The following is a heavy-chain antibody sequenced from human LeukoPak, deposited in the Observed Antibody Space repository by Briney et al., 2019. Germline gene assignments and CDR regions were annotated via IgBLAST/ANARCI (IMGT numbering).Heavy chain of an antibody. CDR2: ISAYNGNT. V-gene: IGHV1-18*01. CDR1: GYTFTSYG. J-gene: IGHJ4*02. CDR3: ARELYDFWSGYYTGMAGY. D-gene: IGHD3-3*01. Sequence: ASVKVSCKASGYTFTSYGISWVRQAPGQGLEWMGWISAYNGNTNYAQKLQGRVTMTTDTSTSTAYMELRSLRSDDTAVYYCARELYDFWSGYYTGMAGYWGQGTLVTFSS.